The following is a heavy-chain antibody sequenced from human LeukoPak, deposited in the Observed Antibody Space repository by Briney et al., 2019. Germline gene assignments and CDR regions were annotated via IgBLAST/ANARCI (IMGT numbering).Heavy chain of an antibody. V-gene: IGHV3-48*02. D-gene: IGHD2-21*01. CDR2: ISGTSSII. CDR3: ARGTLDCDRSFDI. Sequence: GGSLRLSCAASGFTFSTYSMNWVRQAPGRGPEWISYISGTSSIIYYAGSVKGRFTISRDNAKNSLYLEMNSLRDEDTAVYHCARGTLDCDRSFDIWGQGIMVTVSS. J-gene: IGHJ3*02. CDR1: GFTFSTYS.